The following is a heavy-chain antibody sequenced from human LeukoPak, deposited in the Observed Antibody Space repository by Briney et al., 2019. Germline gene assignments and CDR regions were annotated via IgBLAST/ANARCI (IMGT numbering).Heavy chain of an antibody. V-gene: IGHV5-51*01. CDR3: ARLGLGSGSSCDY. Sequence: GESLKISCKGSGYSFTSYWIAWVRQMPGKGLEWMGIIYPGDSETRYSPSFQGQATISADKSISIAYLQWSSLKASDTAIYYCARLGLGSGSSCDYWGQGTLVIVSS. CDR2: IYPGDSET. CDR1: GYSFTSYW. D-gene: IGHD3-10*01. J-gene: IGHJ4*02.